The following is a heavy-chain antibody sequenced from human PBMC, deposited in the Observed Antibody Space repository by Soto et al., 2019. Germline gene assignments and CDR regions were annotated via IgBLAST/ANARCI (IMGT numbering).Heavy chain of an antibody. D-gene: IGHD1-26*01. V-gene: IGHV1-18*01. CDR1: VYTFTSYG. CDR2: ISAYNGNT. CDR3: ARFTWELPYFDY. Sequence: ASVKVSCKDSVYTFTSYGISWVRQAPGQGLEWMGWISAYNGNTNYAQKLQGRVTMTTDTSTSTAYMELRSLRSDDTAVYYCARFTWELPYFDYWGQGTLVTVSS. J-gene: IGHJ4*02.